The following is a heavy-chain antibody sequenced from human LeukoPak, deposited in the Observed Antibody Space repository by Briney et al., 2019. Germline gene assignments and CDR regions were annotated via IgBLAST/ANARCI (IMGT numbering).Heavy chain of an antibody. D-gene: IGHD3-10*01. CDR1: GFTFSSYS. CDR2: ISSSSSTM. V-gene: IGHV3-48*02. CDR3: ARAILPDGSGSCYFDY. Sequence: PGGSLRLPCAASGFTFSSYSMNWVRQAPGKGLEWVSYISSSSSTMYYADSVKGRFTISRDNAKNSLYLQMNSLRDEDTAVYYCARAILPDGSGSCYFDYWGQGTLVTVSS. J-gene: IGHJ4*02.